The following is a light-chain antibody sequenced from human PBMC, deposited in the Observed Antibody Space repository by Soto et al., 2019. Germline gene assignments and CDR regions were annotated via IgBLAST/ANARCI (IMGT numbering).Light chain of an antibody. CDR1: SGHSNYA. J-gene: IGLJ2*01. V-gene: IGLV4-69*01. Sequence: QLVLTQSPSASASLGASVKLTCTLTSGHSNYAIAWHQQQPEKGPRYLMKLNGDGSHSKGDGIPNRFSGSSSGAERHLTISSLQSEDEADYYCQTWGTGIVIFGGGTKVTVL. CDR3: QTWGTGIVI. CDR2: LNGDGSH.